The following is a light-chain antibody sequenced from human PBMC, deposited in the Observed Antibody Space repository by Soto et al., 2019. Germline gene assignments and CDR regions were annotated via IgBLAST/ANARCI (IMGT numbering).Light chain of an antibody. CDR3: QQYARWSRT. J-gene: IGKJ1*01. CDR2: GTS. CDR1: QSFGSS. Sequence: EIEMTQSPATLSVSPGERATLSCRASQSFGSSLAWYQQQPGQPPRLLIYGTSTRATGIPARFSGSGSGTEFSLIISSLQSEDFVVYYCQQYARWSRTFGQGTKVEVE. V-gene: IGKV3-15*01.